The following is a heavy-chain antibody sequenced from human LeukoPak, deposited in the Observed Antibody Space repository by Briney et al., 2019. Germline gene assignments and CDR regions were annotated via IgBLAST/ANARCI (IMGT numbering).Heavy chain of an antibody. D-gene: IGHD1-26*01. Sequence: PSETLSLTCAVYGGSFSGYYWGWIRQPPGKGLEWIGSIYHSGSTYYNPSLKSRVTISVDTSKNQFSLKLSSVTAADTAVYYCARLGGSYINAFDIWGQGTMVTVSS. J-gene: IGHJ3*02. CDR3: ARLGGSYINAFDI. CDR2: IYHSGST. CDR1: GGSFSGYY. V-gene: IGHV4-38-2*01.